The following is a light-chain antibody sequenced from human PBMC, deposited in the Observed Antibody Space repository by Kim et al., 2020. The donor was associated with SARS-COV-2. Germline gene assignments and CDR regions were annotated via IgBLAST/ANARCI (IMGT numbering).Light chain of an antibody. CDR1: QSVLSSSNNRNY. CDR2: WAS. Sequence: DIVMTQSPDSLAVSLGERATINCRSSQSVLSSSNNRNYLAWYQHKPGQPPKLLIYWASTRESGVPDRFSGSGSAADFTLTINSLQAEDVAVYYCQQYYNSPLAFGGGTKVDIK. V-gene: IGKV4-1*01. J-gene: IGKJ4*01. CDR3: QQYYNSPLA.